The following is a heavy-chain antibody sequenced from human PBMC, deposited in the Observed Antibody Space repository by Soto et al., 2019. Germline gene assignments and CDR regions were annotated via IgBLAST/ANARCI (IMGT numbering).Heavy chain of an antibody. CDR2: MNPNSGNT. Sequence: ASVKVSCKASGYTFTSYDINWVRQATGQGLEWMGWMNPNSGNTGYAQKFQGRVTMTRNTSISTAYMELSSLRSEDTAVYYCARVLRFLEWSIGYWGQGTLVTFCS. CDR1: GYTFTSYD. D-gene: IGHD3-3*01. CDR3: ARVLRFLEWSIGY. V-gene: IGHV1-8*01. J-gene: IGHJ4*02.